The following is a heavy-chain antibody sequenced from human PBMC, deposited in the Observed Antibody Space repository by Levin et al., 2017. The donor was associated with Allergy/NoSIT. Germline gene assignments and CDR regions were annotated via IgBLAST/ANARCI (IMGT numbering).Heavy chain of an antibody. D-gene: IGHD6-19*01. CDR1: GFTFSSYS. V-gene: IGHV3-48*01. J-gene: IGHJ4*02. Sequence: GGSLRLSCAASGFTFSSYSMNWVRQAPGKGLEWVSYISSSSSTIYYADSVKGRFTISRDNAKNSLYLQMNSLRAEDTAVYYCASGWYYFDYWGQGTLVTVSS. CDR2: ISSSSSTI. CDR3: ASGWYYFDY.